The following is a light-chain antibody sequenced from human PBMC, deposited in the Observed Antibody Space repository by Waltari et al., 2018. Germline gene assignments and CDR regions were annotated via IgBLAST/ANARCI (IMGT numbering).Light chain of an antibody. Sequence: EIVMTQSPLSLPVTAGEPASISCRSSQSLLYSNGNNTLDWHLQKPGQSPQLLLDLGSNRAPGVPDRFSGSGSGTDFTLKISRVEAEDVGVYYCMQTLQTPWTFGQGTKVEIK. CDR3: MQTLQTPWT. J-gene: IGKJ1*01. CDR2: LGS. CDR1: QSLLYSNGNNT. V-gene: IGKV2-28*01.